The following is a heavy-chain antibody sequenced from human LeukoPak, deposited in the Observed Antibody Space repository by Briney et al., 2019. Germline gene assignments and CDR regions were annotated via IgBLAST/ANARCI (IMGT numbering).Heavy chain of an antibody. CDR3: ARDSGPRAYAFDI. CDR1: GFTFSSYG. Sequence: GRSLRLSCAASGFTFSSYGMHWVRQAPGKGLEWVSYISSSGSTIYYADSVKGRFTISRDNAKNSLYLQMNSLRAEDTAVYYCARDSGPRAYAFDIWGQGTMVTVSS. J-gene: IGHJ3*02. CDR2: ISSSGSTI. D-gene: IGHD3-10*01. V-gene: IGHV3-48*04.